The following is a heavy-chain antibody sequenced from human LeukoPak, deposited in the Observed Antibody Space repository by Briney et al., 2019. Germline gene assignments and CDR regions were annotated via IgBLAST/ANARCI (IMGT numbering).Heavy chain of an antibody. J-gene: IGHJ3*02. CDR3: ARVLADAFDI. CDR1: GGTFSSYA. D-gene: IGHD3-3*01. V-gene: IGHV1-69*01. Sequence: SVRVSCKASGGTFSSYAISWVRQAPGQGLQWMGGIIPIFGTANYAQKFQGRVTITADESTSTAYMELSSLRSEDTAVYYCARVLADAFDIWGQGTMVTV. CDR2: IIPIFGTA.